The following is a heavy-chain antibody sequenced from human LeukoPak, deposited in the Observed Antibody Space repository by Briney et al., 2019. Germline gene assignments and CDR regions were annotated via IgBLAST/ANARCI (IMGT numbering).Heavy chain of an antibody. V-gene: IGHV1-2*02. CDR1: GYTFTGYY. D-gene: IGHD3-10*01. CDR2: INPNSGGT. J-gene: IGHJ4*02. Sequence: ASVKVSCKASGYTFTGYYMHWVRQAPGQGLEWMGWINPNSGGTNYAQKFQGRVTMTRDTSISTAYMELSRLRSDDEAVYYCARSEDMVRGVSRFDYWGQGTLVTVSS. CDR3: ARSEDMVRGVSRFDY.